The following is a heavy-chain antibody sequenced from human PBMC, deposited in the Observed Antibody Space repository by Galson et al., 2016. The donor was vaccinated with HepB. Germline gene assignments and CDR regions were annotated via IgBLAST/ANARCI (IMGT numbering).Heavy chain of an antibody. D-gene: IGHD3-9*01. V-gene: IGHV3-30*18. CDR3: AKDRLNFDWLPDY. CDR2: ISYDGSNK. CDR1: GFTFSTYG. J-gene: IGHJ4*02. Sequence: SLRLSCAASGFTFSTYGMHWVRQAPGKGLEWVAVISYDGSNKYYADSVKGRFTISRDNSKNTLYLQMNSLRVEDTAVYYCAKDRLNFDWLPDYWGQGTLVTVSS.